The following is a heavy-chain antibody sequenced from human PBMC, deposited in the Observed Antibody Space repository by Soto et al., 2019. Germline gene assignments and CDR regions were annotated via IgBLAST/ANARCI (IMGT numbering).Heavy chain of an antibody. Sequence: QVQLQESGPGLVEPSGTLSLTCAVSSDSISSGNWWSWVRQPPGKGLEWIGEIWRSGTTNYNPSLKSRVTMSVDKSKNQFSLRLNSVTAADTPVYYCARHGDPYYFDYWGQGTLVTVSS. D-gene: IGHD4-17*01. V-gene: IGHV4-4*02. CDR1: SDSISSGNW. CDR2: IWRSGTT. J-gene: IGHJ4*02. CDR3: ARHGDPYYFDY.